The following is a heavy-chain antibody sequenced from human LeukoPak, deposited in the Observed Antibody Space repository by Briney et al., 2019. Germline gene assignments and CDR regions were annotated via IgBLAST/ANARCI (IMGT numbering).Heavy chain of an antibody. V-gene: IGHV4-34*01. CDR2: INHSGST. CDR1: GVSFSGYY. Sequence: SETLSLTCAVYGVSFSGYYWSWIRQPPGKGLEWIGEINHSGSTNYNPSLKSRVTISVDTSKNQFSLKLSSVTAADTAVYYCARLSPLVGGDPNWFDPWGQGTLVTVSS. D-gene: IGHD1-26*01. J-gene: IGHJ5*02. CDR3: ARLSPLVGGDPNWFDP.